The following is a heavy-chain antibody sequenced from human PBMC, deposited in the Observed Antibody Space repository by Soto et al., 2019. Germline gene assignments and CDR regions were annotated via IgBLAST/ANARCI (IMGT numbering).Heavy chain of an antibody. J-gene: IGHJ3*02. Sequence: EVPLVESGGGLVKPGGSLRLSCAASGFTFSNAYMSWVRQAPGKGLEWVGRIKSKTDGGTTDCAAPVKGRFTISRDDSENTLYLQMNSLKTEDTAVYYCTTDRGFSDAFEIWGQGTMVTVSS. CDR2: IKSKTDGGTT. D-gene: IGHD3-3*02. CDR3: TTDRGFSDAFEI. CDR1: GFTFSNAY. V-gene: IGHV3-15*01.